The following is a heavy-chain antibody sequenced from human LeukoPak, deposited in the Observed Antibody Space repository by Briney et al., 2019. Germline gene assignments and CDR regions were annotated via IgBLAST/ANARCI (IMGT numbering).Heavy chain of an antibody. D-gene: IGHD3-22*01. Sequence: ASVKVSCKASGYTFTGYYMHWVRQVPGQGLEWMGWINPNSGGTNYAQKFQGRVTMTRDTSISTAYMELSRLRSDDTAVYYCARVDDYYDSSGLDYFDYWGQGTLVTVSS. CDR1: GYTFTGYY. CDR3: ARVDDYYDSSGLDYFDY. V-gene: IGHV1-2*02. J-gene: IGHJ4*02. CDR2: INPNSGGT.